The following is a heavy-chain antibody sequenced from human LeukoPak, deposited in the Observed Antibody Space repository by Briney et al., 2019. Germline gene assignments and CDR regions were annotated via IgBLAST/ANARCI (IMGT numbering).Heavy chain of an antibody. CDR2: INPNGGDT. CDR1: GYTFTGYY. D-gene: IGHD6-19*01. J-gene: IGHJ4*02. Sequence: ASVKVSCNAAGYTFTGYYMHWVRQAPGQGLEGRGWINPNGGDTNYAQKFQGRVTMTRDTSISTAYMELSRLRSDDTAVYYCARDKRGTSGWYSYFDSWGEGTLVTVSS. CDR3: ARDKRGTSGWYSYFDS. V-gene: IGHV1-2*02.